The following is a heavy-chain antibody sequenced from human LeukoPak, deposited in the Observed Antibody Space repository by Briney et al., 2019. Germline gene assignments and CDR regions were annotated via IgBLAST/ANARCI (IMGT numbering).Heavy chain of an antibody. J-gene: IGHJ4*02. V-gene: IGHV3-23*01. CDR3: AKTYGDSPGDFDY. CDR2: ISGSGGSA. CDR1: GFTFSSYA. D-gene: IGHD4-17*01. Sequence: PGGSLRLSRAASGFTFSSYAMSWVRQAPGKGLEWVSAISGSGGSAYYADSVKGRFTISRDNSKNTLYLQMNSLRAEDTAVYYCAKTYGDSPGDFDYWGQGTLVTVSS.